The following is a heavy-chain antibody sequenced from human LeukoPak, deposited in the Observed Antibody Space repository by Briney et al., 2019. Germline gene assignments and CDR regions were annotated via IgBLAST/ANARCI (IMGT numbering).Heavy chain of an antibody. CDR3: AREGGYYYDSSGYTY. J-gene: IGHJ4*02. Sequence: ASVKVSCKASGGTFSSYGISWVRQAPGQGLEWMGGIIPIFGTANYAQKFQGRVTITADKSTSTAYMELSSLRSEDTAVYYCAREGGYYYDSSGYTYWGQGTLVTVSS. D-gene: IGHD3-22*01. CDR1: GGTFSSYG. V-gene: IGHV1-69*06. CDR2: IIPIFGTA.